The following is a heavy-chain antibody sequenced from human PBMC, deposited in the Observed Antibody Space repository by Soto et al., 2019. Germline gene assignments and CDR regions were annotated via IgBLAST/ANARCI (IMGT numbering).Heavy chain of an antibody. J-gene: IGHJ4*02. V-gene: IGHV4-30-4*01. Sequence: SETLSLTCTVSGGSTSSDNYWSWIRQPPGKGLEWIGHIYYSGNTDYNPSLKSRLAISIDTSKNQFSLKLSSVTAADTAVYFCAREGGESSDGLNYFDSRGQGSLVTVSS. CDR2: IYYSGNT. CDR3: AREGGESSDGLNYFDS. D-gene: IGHD3-16*01. CDR1: GGSTSSDNY.